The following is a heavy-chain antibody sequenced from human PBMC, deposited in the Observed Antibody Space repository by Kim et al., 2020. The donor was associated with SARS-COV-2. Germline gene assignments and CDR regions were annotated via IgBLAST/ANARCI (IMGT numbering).Heavy chain of an antibody. CDR3: ARVGGGRGGGYVVYYFDY. CDR1: GGSISSYY. Sequence: SETLSLTCTVSGGSISSYYWSWIRQPPGKGLEWIGYIYYSGSTNYNPSLKSRVTISVDTSKNQFSLKLSSVTAADTAVYYCARVGGGRGGGYVVYYFDYWGQGTLVTVSS. J-gene: IGHJ4*02. V-gene: IGHV4-59*13. D-gene: IGHD2-15*01. CDR2: IYYSGST.